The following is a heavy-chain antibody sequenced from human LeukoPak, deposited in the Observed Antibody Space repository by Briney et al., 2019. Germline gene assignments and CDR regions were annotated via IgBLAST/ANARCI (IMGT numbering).Heavy chain of an antibody. CDR1: GGSISSGGYY. D-gene: IGHD2-21*01. J-gene: IGHJ3*02. CDR2: IYYSGST. V-gene: IGHV4-30-4*08. Sequence: SETLSLTCTVSGGSISSGGYYWSWIRQHPGKGLEWIGYIYYSGSTYYNPSLKSRVTISVDTSKNQFSLKLSSVTAADTTVYYCARVYILSDAFDIWGQGTMVTVSS. CDR3: ARVYILSDAFDI.